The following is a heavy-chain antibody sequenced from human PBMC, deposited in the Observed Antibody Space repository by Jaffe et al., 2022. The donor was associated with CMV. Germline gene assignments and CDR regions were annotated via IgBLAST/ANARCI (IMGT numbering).Heavy chain of an antibody. CDR1: GFTFSSYE. Sequence: EVQLVESGGGLVQPGGSLRLSCAASGFTFSSYEMNWVRQAPGKGLEWVSYISSSGSTIYYADSVKGRFTISRDNAKNSLYLQMNSLRAEDTAVYYCARDDGRVSQDYWGQGTLVTVSS. V-gene: IGHV3-48*03. CDR2: ISSSGSTI. J-gene: IGHJ4*02. CDR3: ARDDGRVSQDY.